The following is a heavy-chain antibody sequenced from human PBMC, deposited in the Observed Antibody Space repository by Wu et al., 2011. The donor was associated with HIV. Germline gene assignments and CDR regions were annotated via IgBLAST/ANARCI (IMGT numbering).Heavy chain of an antibody. D-gene: IGHD1-14*01. CDR3: ASQPDTTMTGYYYYGMDV. V-gene: IGHV1-69*15. CDR2: IVPLFGTT. CDR1: AGRFTDYA. Sequence: QVQVMQSATEVKKPGSSVRISCKTSAGRFTDYALNWVRQAPGQGLEWMGKIVPLFGTTDHVREFEGRIAITADESTNTVYMDLNSLRFEDTAVYYCASQPDTTMTGYYYYGMDVRAERDQSHRLL. J-gene: IGHJ6*02.